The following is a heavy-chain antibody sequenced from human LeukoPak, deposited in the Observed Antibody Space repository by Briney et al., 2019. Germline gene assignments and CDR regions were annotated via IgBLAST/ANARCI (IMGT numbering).Heavy chain of an antibody. CDR3: AREGYDFWSGLGLFDY. V-gene: IGHV4-61*02. Sequence: SETLSLTCTVSGGSISSGGYYWSWIRQPPGKGLEWIGRIYTSGSTNYNPSLKSRVTMSVDTSKNQFSLKLSSVTAADTAVYYCAREGYDFWSGLGLFDYWGQGTLVTVSS. CDR2: IYTSGST. J-gene: IGHJ4*02. D-gene: IGHD3-3*01. CDR1: GGSISSGGYY.